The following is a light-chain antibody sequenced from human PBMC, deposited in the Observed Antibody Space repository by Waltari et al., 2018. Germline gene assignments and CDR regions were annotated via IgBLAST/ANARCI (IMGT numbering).Light chain of an antibody. CDR1: QSVSSY. V-gene: IGKV3-11*01. J-gene: IGKJ1*01. CDR2: DAS. CDR3: QHYVRLPAT. Sequence: EIVLTQSPATLSLSPGARATLPCRASQSVSSYLAWYQEKPGQAPRLLIYDASNRATGIPARFSGSGSGTDFTLTISSLEPEDFAIYFCQHYVRLPATFGQGTKVEIK.